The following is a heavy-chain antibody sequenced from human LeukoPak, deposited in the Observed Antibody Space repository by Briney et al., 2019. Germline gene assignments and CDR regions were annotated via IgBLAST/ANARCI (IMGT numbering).Heavy chain of an antibody. Sequence: SETLSLTCTVSGGSISSGDYYWSWIRQPPGKGLEWIGYIYYSGSTYYNPSLKSRVTISVDTSQNQFSLKLSSVTAADTAVYYCARIFRLGYCSGGSCPYYFDYWGQGTLVTVSS. CDR2: IYYSGST. D-gene: IGHD2-15*01. V-gene: IGHV4-30-4*08. CDR3: ARIFRLGYCSGGSCPYYFDY. J-gene: IGHJ4*02. CDR1: GGSISSGDYY.